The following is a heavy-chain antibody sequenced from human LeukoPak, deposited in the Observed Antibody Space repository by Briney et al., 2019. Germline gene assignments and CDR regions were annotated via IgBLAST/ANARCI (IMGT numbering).Heavy chain of an antibody. V-gene: IGHV4-31*03. Sequence: SQTLSLTCTVSGGSISRGGDYWTWIRQHTGKGLEWIGNTCYGGNTYYNPSLKSRGTISIDTSKNQFSLKLTSVTAADTAVYYCARRGYRSGANAFDIWGQGTMVTVSS. CDR1: GGSISRGGDY. CDR2: TCYGGNT. CDR3: ARRGYRSGANAFDI. D-gene: IGHD6-19*01. J-gene: IGHJ3*02.